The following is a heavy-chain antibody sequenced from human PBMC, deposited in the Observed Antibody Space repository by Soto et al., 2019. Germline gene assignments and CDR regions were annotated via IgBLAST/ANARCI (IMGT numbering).Heavy chain of an antibody. V-gene: IGHV1-3*01. CDR1: GYTFANYG. J-gene: IGHJ4*02. D-gene: IGHD3-10*01. CDR3: AKDFRPMVRGALDY. CDR2: INAGNGNT. Sequence: ASVKVSCKASGYTFANYGIQWVRQAPGQRLEWMGLINAGNGNTKYSQKFQGRVTLTRDTSASTAYMELSSLRSEDTAVYYCAKDFRPMVRGALDYWGQGTLVTVSS.